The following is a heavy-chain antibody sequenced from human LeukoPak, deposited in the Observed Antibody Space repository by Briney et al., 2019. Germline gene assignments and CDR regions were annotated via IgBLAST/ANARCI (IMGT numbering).Heavy chain of an antibody. CDR3: LRLRRNSDRSGYYYYYDY. Sequence: PGGSLRLSCAASGYTFIDFSVNWVRQAPGKGLEWVSSISVRSNYRYYADSVRGRFTISRDDARDSLFLQMNSLRAEDTAVYFCLRLRRNSDRSGYYYYYDYWGQGTLVTVSS. D-gene: IGHD3-22*01. J-gene: IGHJ4*02. CDR2: ISVRSNYR. V-gene: IGHV3-21*01. CDR1: GYTFIDFS.